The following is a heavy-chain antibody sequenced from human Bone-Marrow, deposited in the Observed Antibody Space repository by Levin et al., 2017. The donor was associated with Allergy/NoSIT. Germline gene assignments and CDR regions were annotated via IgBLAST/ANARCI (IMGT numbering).Heavy chain of an antibody. CDR3: AGDASATLDRYYCYGTDV. Sequence: GGSLRLSCAASGVTFGLYSIHWVRQAPGKGLEWVALVSFNGANQYYADSVKGRFTISRDNSRNTVFLQMNSLRAEDTAVYFCAGDASATLDRYYCYGTDVWGQGTTVTVSS. V-gene: IGHV3-30-3*01. J-gene: IGHJ6*02. CDR1: GVTFGLYS. CDR2: VSFNGANQ. D-gene: IGHD3-3*01.